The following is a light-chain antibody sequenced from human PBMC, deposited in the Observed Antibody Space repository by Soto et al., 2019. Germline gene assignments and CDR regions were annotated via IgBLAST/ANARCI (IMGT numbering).Light chain of an antibody. V-gene: IGKV3-11*01. CDR1: QSVSSY. J-gene: IGKJ3*01. CDR2: DVS. Sequence: EIVLTQSPATLSLSPGERATLSCRTSQSVSSYLAWYQQKPGQAPRLLIYDVSYRATGIPARFSGSGSGTDFTLTISSLEPQDFAVYYCQQRSNWPPTFGPGTKVDIK. CDR3: QQRSNWPPT.